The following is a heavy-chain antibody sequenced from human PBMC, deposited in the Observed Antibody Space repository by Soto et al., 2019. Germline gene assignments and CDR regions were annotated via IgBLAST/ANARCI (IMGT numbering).Heavy chain of an antibody. CDR1: GYTFTSYD. CDR3: ARGFTVTTFDY. Sequence: ASVKVSCKASGYTFTSYDINWVRQAPGQGLEWMGIINPSGGSTSYAQKFQGRVTMTRDTSTSTVYMELSSLRSEDTAVYYCARGFTVTTFDYWGQGTLVTVSS. V-gene: IGHV1-46*01. J-gene: IGHJ4*02. D-gene: IGHD4-17*01. CDR2: INPSGGST.